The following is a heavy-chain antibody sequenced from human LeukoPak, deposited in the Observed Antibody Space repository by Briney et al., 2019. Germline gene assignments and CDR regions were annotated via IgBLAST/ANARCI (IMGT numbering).Heavy chain of an antibody. Sequence: ASVKVSCKASGYTFTGYYMHWVRQAPGQGLEWMGWINPDSGDTNYAQKFQGRVTMTRDTSISTAYMELRRLISDDTAVYYCARDDYYDGSGYFGWFDPWGQGTLVTVSS. V-gene: IGHV1-2*02. CDR2: INPDSGDT. D-gene: IGHD3-22*01. CDR1: GYTFTGYY. J-gene: IGHJ5*02. CDR3: ARDDYYDGSGYFGWFDP.